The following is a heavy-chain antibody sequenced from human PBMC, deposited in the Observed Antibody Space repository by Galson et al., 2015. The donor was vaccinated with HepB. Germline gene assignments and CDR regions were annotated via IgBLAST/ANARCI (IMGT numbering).Heavy chain of an antibody. CDR3: ATEGKNTDLWRDP. Sequence: SVKVSCKASGGTFRTSSILWVRQAPGHGLEWVGGIDPIFRVSNYAQRFQGRVTITADESATTAYMELTSLRSEDTAIYYCATEGKNTDLWRDPWGQGTLLIVSS. V-gene: IGHV1-69*13. CDR2: IDPIFRVS. J-gene: IGHJ5*02. CDR1: GGTFRTSS. D-gene: IGHD2/OR15-2a*01.